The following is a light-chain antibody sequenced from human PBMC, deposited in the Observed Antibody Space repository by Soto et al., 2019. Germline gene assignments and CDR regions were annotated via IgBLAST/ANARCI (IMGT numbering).Light chain of an antibody. CDR1: RSISSN. V-gene: IGKV3-15*01. CDR3: QHSHNWPPLI. CDR2: RAS. Sequence: EIVLTQSPGTLSVSPGDRATLSCRASRSISSNLAWYQQKPGQGPRLLIYRASTRATGVPARFSGRGSGTEFTLSISSLQSEDSAVYHCQHSHNWPPLIFGGGTRVEIK. J-gene: IGKJ4*01.